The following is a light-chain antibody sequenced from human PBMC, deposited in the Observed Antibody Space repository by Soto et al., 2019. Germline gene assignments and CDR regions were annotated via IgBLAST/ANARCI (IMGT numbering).Light chain of an antibody. CDR3: QQRSNWPPIT. V-gene: IGKV3D-20*02. J-gene: IGKJ5*01. CDR2: GAS. CDR1: QSVSSNY. Sequence: DIVLTQSPGTLSLSPGERSTRSCRSIQSVSSNYLAWYQQQPGQAPRLLIYGASSRATGIPDRFSGSGSATDFTLTISRLEPEDFAVYYCQQRSNWPPITFGQGTRLEIK.